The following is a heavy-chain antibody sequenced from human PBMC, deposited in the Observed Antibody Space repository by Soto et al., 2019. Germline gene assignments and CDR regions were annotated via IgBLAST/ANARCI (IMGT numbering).Heavy chain of an antibody. CDR1: GYTFTSYD. J-gene: IGHJ5*02. CDR2: MNPNSGNT. V-gene: IGHV1-8*01. D-gene: IGHD3-22*01. CDR3: ARVGRLPYYYDSSGYRGAPWFDP. Sequence: ASVKVSCKASGYTFTSYDINWVRQATGQVLEWMGWMNPNSGNTGYSQKFQGRVTMTRNTSISTAYMELSSLRSEDTAVYYCARVGRLPYYYDSSGYRGAPWFDPWGQGTLVTVSS.